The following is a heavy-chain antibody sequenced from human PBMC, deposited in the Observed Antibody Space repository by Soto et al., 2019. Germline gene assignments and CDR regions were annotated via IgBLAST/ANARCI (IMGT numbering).Heavy chain of an antibody. D-gene: IGHD6-13*01. V-gene: IGHV6-1*01. Sequence: SQTLSLTCAISRDSVSSNSAAWNWIRQSPSRGLEWLGRTYYRSKWYNDYAVSVKSRITINPDTSKNQFSLQLNSVTPEDTAVYYCASLAAAGTGPMDDAFDIWGQGTMVTVSS. CDR2: TYYRSKWYN. J-gene: IGHJ3*02. CDR1: RDSVSSNSAA. CDR3: ASLAAAGTGPMDDAFDI.